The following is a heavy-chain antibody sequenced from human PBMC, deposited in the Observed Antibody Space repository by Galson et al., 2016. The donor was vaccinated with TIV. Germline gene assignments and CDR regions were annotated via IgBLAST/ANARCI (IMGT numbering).Heavy chain of an antibody. V-gene: IGHV1-46*01. CDR2: IDPSGGGT. Sequence: SVKVSCKASGYTFINCYMHWVRQAPGQGLEWVGVIDPSGGGTTYAQRFQGRVTMTRDTSTNTVYMEPSSLTSDDTAVFYCAVWANTYYFALWGQGTLITVSS. CDR3: AVWANTYYFAL. CDR1: GYTFINCY. J-gene: IGHJ4*02. D-gene: IGHD7-27*01.